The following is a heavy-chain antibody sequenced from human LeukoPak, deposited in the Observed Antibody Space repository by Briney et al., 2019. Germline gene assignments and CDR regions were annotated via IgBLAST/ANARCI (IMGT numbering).Heavy chain of an antibody. V-gene: IGHV1-2*06. CDR2: INPNSGGT. J-gene: IGHJ4*02. D-gene: IGHD2-2*01. Sequence: ASVKVSCKASGYTFTGYYMHRVRQAPGQGLEWMGRINPNSGGTNYAQKLQGRVTMTTDTSTSTAYMELRSLRSDDTAVYYCARDPPYCSSTSCYFPFDYWGQGTLVTVSS. CDR3: ARDPPYCSSTSCYFPFDY. CDR1: GYTFTGYY.